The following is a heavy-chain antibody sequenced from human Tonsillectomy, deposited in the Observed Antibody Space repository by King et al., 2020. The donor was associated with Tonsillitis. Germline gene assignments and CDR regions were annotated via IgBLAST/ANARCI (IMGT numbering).Heavy chain of an antibody. V-gene: IGHV2-5*09. CDR1: GFSLSTSGVG. J-gene: IGHJ5*02. CDR2: IYLDDDK. Sequence: VTLKESGPTLVEPTQTLTLTCTFSGFSLSTSGVGVGWIRQPPGEALEWLALIYLDDDKRVRPSLRNRRTITKDTSKNQAVLQMTNVDPVDTATYYCAHRWSYYGHWNEGWFDPWGQGTLVTVSS. CDR3: AHRWSYYGHWNEGWFDP. D-gene: IGHD1-1*01.